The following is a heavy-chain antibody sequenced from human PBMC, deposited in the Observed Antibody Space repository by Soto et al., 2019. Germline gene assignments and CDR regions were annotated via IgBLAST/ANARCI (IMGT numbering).Heavy chain of an antibody. D-gene: IGHD3-9*01. Sequence: GGSLRLSCAASGFTFSSYAMSWVRQAPGKGLEWVSAISGSGGSTYYADSVKGRFTISRDNSKNTLYLQMNSLRAEDTAVYYCAKDLRYYDILTGYFAAFDMWGHGTMVTVSS. J-gene: IGHJ3*02. CDR1: GFTFSSYA. CDR3: AKDLRYYDILTGYFAAFDM. CDR2: ISGSGGST. V-gene: IGHV3-23*01.